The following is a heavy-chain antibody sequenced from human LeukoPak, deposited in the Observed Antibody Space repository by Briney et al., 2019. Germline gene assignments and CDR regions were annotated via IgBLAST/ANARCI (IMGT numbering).Heavy chain of an antibody. J-gene: IGHJ4*02. CDR1: GGSISSGDYY. D-gene: IGHD5-18*01. Sequence: PSETLSLTCTVSGGSISSGDYYWSWTRQPPGKGLEWIGYIYYSGSTYYNPSLKSRVTISVDTSKNQFSLKLSSVTAADTAVYYCARDTDVDTAMPWGQGTLVTVSS. CDR3: ARDTDVDTAMP. CDR2: IYYSGST. V-gene: IGHV4-30-4*01.